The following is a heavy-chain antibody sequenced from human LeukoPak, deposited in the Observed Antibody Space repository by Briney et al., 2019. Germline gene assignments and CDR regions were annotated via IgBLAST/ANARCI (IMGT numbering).Heavy chain of an antibody. J-gene: IGHJ4*02. Sequence: ASVTVSCKASGGTFSSYAISWVRQAPGQGPEWMGGIIPIFGTANYAQKFQGRVTITADESTSTAYMELSSLRSEDTAVYYCARVGIAAAKGYFDYWGQGTLVTVSS. CDR3: ARVGIAAAKGYFDY. D-gene: IGHD6-13*01. CDR2: IIPIFGTA. CDR1: GGTFSSYA. V-gene: IGHV1-69*13.